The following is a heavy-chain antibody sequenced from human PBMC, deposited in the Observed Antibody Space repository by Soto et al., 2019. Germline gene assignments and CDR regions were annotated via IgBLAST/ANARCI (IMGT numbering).Heavy chain of an antibody. CDR2: ISGYNGNT. Sequence: ASVKVSCKASGYTFTSYGISWVRQAPGQGLEWMGWISGYNGNTNYEQKLQGRVTMTTDTSTSTAYMELRSLRSDDTAVYYCARDQVGATDYYYYGMDVWGQGTTVTVSS. J-gene: IGHJ6*02. V-gene: IGHV1-18*01. CDR1: GYTFTSYG. CDR3: ARDQVGATDYYYYGMDV. D-gene: IGHD1-26*01.